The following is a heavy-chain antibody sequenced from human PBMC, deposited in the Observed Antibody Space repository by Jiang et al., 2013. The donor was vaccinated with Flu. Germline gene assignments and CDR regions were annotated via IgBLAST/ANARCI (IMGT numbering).Heavy chain of an antibody. CDR2: ISSSSLSK. CDR1: GFTFSTHS. Sequence: GFTFSTHSMNWVRQAPGKGLDWVAYISSSSLSKYYADSVKGRFTISRDNAKNSVYLQMNSLRDEDTAVYFCARSTGSPAYYFGMDVWGQGTTVTVSS. V-gene: IGHV3-48*02. J-gene: IGHJ6*02. CDR3: ARSTGSPAYYFGMDV.